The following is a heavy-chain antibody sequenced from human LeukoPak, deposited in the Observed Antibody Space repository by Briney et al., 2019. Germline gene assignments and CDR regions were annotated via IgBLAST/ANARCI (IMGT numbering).Heavy chain of an antibody. CDR3: ARHGGSKGGYFYVVDDAFNI. V-gene: IGHV4-34*01. CDR2: INHSGST. Sequence: SETLSLTCAVYGGSFSGYYWSWIRQPPGKGLEWIGEINHSGSTNYNPALKSRVTISIDTSRNQFFLKLTSVTAADTAMYFCARHGGSKGGYFYVVDDAFNIWGRGTMATVSS. J-gene: IGHJ3*02. D-gene: IGHD3-22*01. CDR1: GGSFSGYY.